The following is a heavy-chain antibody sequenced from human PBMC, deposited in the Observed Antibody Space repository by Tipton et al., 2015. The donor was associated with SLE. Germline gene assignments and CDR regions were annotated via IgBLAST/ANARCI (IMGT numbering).Heavy chain of an antibody. Sequence: SLRLSCAASGFTFSDYYMTWIRQAPGKGLEWISYISNTGHTISYADSVKGRFTISRDNALNSLYLQMNSLRVEGTAVYYCVSHYDSMSAFSGWGQGTLVTVSS. CDR1: GFTFSDYY. J-gene: IGHJ4*02. D-gene: IGHD3-3*01. V-gene: IGHV3-11*04. CDR2: ISNTGHTI. CDR3: VSHYDSMSAFSG.